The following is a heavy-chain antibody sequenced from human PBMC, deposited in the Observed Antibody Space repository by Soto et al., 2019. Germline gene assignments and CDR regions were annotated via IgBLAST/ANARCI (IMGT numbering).Heavy chain of an antibody. CDR3: ARAADRIAVAGKSTPFDY. D-gene: IGHD6-19*01. V-gene: IGHV1-69*01. J-gene: IGHJ4*02. Sequence: QVQLVQSGAEVKKPGSSVKVSCKASGGTFSSYAISWVRQAPGQGLEWMGGIIPIFGTANYAQKFQGRVTITADESTSTAYMELSSLSSEDTAVYYCARAADRIAVAGKSTPFDYGGQGTLVTVSS. CDR1: GGTFSSYA. CDR2: IIPIFGTA.